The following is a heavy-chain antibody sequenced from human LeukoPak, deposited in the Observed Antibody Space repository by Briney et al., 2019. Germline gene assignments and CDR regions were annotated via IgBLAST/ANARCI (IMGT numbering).Heavy chain of an antibody. Sequence: SGGSLRLSCAASGFTFSSYAMSWVRQAPGKGLEWASAISGSGGSTYYADSVKGRFTISRDNAKNSLYLQMNSLRAEDTAVYYCARASQWLPTDYWGQGTLVTVSS. J-gene: IGHJ4*02. CDR3: ARASQWLPTDY. CDR1: GFTFSSYA. D-gene: IGHD6-19*01. CDR2: ISGSGGST. V-gene: IGHV3-23*01.